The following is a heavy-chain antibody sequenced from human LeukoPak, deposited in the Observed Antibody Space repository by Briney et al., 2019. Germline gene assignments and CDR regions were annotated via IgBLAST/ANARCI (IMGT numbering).Heavy chain of an antibody. J-gene: IGHJ6*03. CDR3: AREVAQLGYYYYYYMDV. D-gene: IGHD1-26*01. Sequence: ASVKVSCKASGYTFTGYYMHWVLQAPGQGLEWMGWINPNSGGTNYAQKFQGRVTMTRDTSISTAYMELSRLRSDDTAVYYCAREVAQLGYYYYYYMDVWGKGTTVTVSS. CDR1: GYTFTGYY. CDR2: INPNSGGT. V-gene: IGHV1-2*02.